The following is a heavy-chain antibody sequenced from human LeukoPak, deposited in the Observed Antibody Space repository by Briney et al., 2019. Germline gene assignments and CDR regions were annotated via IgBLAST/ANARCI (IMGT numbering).Heavy chain of an antibody. Sequence: SETLSLTCAVYGGSFSGYYWSWIRQPPGKGLEWIGEINHSGSTNYNPSLKSRVTISVDTSKNQFSLKLSSVTAADTAVYYCARGVGDIVVVPAANALDIWGQGTMVTVSS. CDR2: INHSGST. J-gene: IGHJ3*02. V-gene: IGHV4-34*01. CDR1: GGSFSGYY. CDR3: ARGVGDIVVVPAANALDI. D-gene: IGHD2-2*01.